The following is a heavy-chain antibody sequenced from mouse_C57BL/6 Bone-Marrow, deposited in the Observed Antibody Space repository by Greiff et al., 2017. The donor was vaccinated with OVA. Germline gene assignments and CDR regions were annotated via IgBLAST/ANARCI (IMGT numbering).Heavy chain of an antibody. Sequence: EVQLQQSGPELVKPGASVKISCKASGYTFTDYYMNWVKQSHGKSLEWIGDINPNNGGTSYNQKFKGKATLTVDKSSSTAYMELRSLTSEDSAVYYCARGDYGSGPFAYWGQGTLVTVSA. CDR2: INPNNGGT. CDR3: ARGDYGSGPFAY. V-gene: IGHV1-26*01. CDR1: GYTFTDYY. D-gene: IGHD1-1*01. J-gene: IGHJ3*01.